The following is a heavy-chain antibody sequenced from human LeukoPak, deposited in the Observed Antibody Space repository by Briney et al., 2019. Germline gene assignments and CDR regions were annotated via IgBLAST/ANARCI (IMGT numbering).Heavy chain of an antibody. CDR1: GGSINNYY. CDR3: ARGGDYGDLRYFDY. CDR2: IYYRGST. Sequence: PSETLSLTCTVSGGSINNYYRSWIRQPPGKGLEWIGYIYYRGSTNYNPSLKSRVTFSVDTSKNQFSLKLNSVTAADTAVYYCARGGDYGDLRYFDYWGQGTLVTVSS. J-gene: IGHJ4*02. V-gene: IGHV4-59*01. D-gene: IGHD4-17*01.